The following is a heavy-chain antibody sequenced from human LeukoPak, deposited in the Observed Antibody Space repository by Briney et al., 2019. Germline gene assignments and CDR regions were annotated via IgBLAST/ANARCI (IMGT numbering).Heavy chain of an antibody. J-gene: IGHJ4*02. CDR2: IGTGGDT. D-gene: IGHD2-15*01. V-gene: IGHV3-23*01. CDR3: AKSRVVDRRGYFDY. Sequence: GGSLRLSCVASGYTFNIYPMTWVRQSPEKGLEWVSTIGTGGDTYYADSVKGRFTISRDDSKNTLYLQMHSLGAEDTAVYYCAKSRVVDRRGYFDYWGQGTLVTVSS. CDR1: GYTFNIYP.